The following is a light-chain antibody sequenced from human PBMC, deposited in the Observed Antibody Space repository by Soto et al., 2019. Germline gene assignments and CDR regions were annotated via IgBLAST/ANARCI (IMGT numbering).Light chain of an antibody. V-gene: IGKV3-20*01. J-gene: IGKJ2*01. Sequence: EIVLTQSPATLSLSPGERATLSCRASQSGSSNYLAWYQQKPGQAPRLLMYGASSRATGIPARFSGSGSGTDFTLTISRVEPEDFGVYYCQQYGISPYTFGQGTKLEIK. CDR1: QSGSSNY. CDR3: QQYGISPYT. CDR2: GAS.